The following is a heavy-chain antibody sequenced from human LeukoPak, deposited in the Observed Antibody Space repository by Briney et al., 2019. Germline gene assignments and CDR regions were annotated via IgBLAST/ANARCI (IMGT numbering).Heavy chain of an antibody. J-gene: IGHJ4*02. D-gene: IGHD3-3*01. V-gene: IGHV3-23*01. CDR3: AKEDYDFWSGYYTGIDY. CDR1: GFTFSSYA. CDR2: ISGSGGST. Sequence: GGSLRLSCAASGFTFSSYAMSWVRQAPGKGLEWVSAISGSGGSTYYADSVKGRFTISRDNSKNTLYLQMNSLRAEDTAVYYCAKEDYDFWSGYYTGIDYWGQGTLVTVSS.